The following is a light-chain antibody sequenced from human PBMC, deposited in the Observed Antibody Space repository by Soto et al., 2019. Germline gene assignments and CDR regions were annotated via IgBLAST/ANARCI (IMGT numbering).Light chain of an antibody. CDR2: EGN. Sequence: QSVLTQPASVSESPGQSITISCTGTSSDFGSYNLVSWYRHHPGEAPKLIIYEGNKRPSGVSDRFSASKSGNTASLTVSGLQAEDEADYYCSSYTSTRTYVFGTGTKLTVL. CDR1: SSDFGSYNL. CDR3: SSYTSTRTYV. J-gene: IGLJ1*01. V-gene: IGLV2-14*02.